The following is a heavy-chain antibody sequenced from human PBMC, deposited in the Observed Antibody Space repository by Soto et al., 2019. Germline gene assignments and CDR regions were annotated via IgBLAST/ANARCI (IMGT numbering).Heavy chain of an antibody. D-gene: IGHD4-17*01. CDR1: GFTFSSYG. V-gene: IGHV3-30*18. Sequence: QVQLVESGGGVVQPGRSLRLSCAASGFTFSSYGMHWVRQAPGKGLEWVAVISYDGSNKYYADSVKGRFTISRDNSKNTLYLQMNSLRAEDTAVYYCAKVFDPYGDYPDYYYGMDVWGQGTTVTVSS. J-gene: IGHJ6*02. CDR3: AKVFDPYGDYPDYYYGMDV. CDR2: ISYDGSNK.